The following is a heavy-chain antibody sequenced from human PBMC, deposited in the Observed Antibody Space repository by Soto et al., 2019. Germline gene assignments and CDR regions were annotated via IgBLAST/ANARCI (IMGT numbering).Heavy chain of an antibody. D-gene: IGHD6-13*01. Sequence: GGSLRLSCVASGFTFSSYAMSWVRQAPGKGLEWVSAISGSGGSTYYADSVKGRFTISRDNSKNTLYLQMNSLRAGDTAVYYCAKENGYSSSWFEFDYWGQGTLVTVSS. CDR3: AKENGYSSSWFEFDY. CDR2: ISGSGGST. V-gene: IGHV3-23*01. CDR1: GFTFSSYA. J-gene: IGHJ4*02.